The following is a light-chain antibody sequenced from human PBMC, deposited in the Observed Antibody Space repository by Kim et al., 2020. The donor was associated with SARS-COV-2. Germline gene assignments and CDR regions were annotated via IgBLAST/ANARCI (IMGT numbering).Light chain of an antibody. J-gene: IGLJ2*01. Sequence: GKTVTLSCTRSSGSIGDNYVQWYQQRPGGVPTTVIYEDDQRPSGVPDRFSGSIDSSSNSASLTISGLKTEDEADYYCQSYNRSIVVFGGGTQLTVL. CDR1: SGSIGDNY. V-gene: IGLV6-57*03. CDR2: EDD. CDR3: QSYNRSIVV.